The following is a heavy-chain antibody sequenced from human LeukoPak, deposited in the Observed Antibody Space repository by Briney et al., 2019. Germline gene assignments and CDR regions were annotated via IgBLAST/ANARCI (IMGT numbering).Heavy chain of an antibody. Sequence: ASVKVSCKASGGTFSSYAISWVRQAPGQGLEWMGRIMPSGGSTIYAQKLQGRVTVTSDTSTSTVYLEVSSLRSEDTAVYYCARDNHKWSLDYWGQGALVTVSS. CDR3: ARDNHKWSLDY. D-gene: IGHD1-14*01. J-gene: IGHJ4*02. CDR2: IMPSGGST. V-gene: IGHV1-46*04. CDR1: GGTFSSYA.